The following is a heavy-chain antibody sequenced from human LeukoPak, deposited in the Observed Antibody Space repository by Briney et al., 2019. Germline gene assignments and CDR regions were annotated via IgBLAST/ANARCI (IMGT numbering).Heavy chain of an antibody. Sequence: SVKVSCKASGGTFSSYAISWVRQAPGQGLEWMGGIVPIFGTANYAQKFQGRVTITADESTSTAYMELNSLRSEDTAVYYCARVHLGLDAFDIWGQGTMVTVSS. D-gene: IGHD3-16*01. CDR2: IVPIFGTA. CDR1: GGTFSSYA. V-gene: IGHV1-69*13. CDR3: ARVHLGLDAFDI. J-gene: IGHJ3*02.